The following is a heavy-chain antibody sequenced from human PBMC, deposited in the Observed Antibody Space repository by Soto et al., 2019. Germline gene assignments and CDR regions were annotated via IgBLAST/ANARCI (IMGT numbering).Heavy chain of an antibody. CDR1: GFTFSSYG. CDR2: IWYDGSNK. J-gene: IGHJ5*02. V-gene: IGHV3-33*01. D-gene: IGHD5-18*01. Sequence: QVQLVESGGGVVQPGRSLRLSCAASGFTFSSYGMHWVRQAPGKGLEWVAVIWYDGSNKYYADSVKGRFTISRDNSKNTLYLQMNSLRAEDTAVYYCARDPRVYSYGGNWFDPWGQGTLVTVSS. CDR3: ARDPRVYSYGGNWFDP.